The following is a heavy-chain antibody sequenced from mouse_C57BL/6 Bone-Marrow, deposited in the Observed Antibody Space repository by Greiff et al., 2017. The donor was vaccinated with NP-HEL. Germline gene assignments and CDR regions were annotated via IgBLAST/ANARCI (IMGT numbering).Heavy chain of an antibody. CDR1: GFTFSSYA. V-gene: IGHV5-4*01. CDR3: ARDGLRRAFYFDY. Sequence: DVMLVESGGGLVKPGGSLKLSCAASGFTFSSYAMSWVRQTPEKRLEWVATISDGGSYTYYPDNVKGRVTISRDNAKNNLYLQMSHLKSEDTAMYYCARDGLRRAFYFDYWGQGTTLTVSS. CDR2: ISDGGSYT. J-gene: IGHJ2*01. D-gene: IGHD2-4*01.